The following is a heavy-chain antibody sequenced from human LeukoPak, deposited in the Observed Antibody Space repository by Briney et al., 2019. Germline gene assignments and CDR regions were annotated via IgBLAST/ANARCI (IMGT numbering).Heavy chain of an antibody. V-gene: IGHV4-4*02. CDR1: GGSISSSNW. Sequence: SGTLSLTCAVSGGSISSSNWWSWVRQPPGKGLEWIGEIYHSGSTNYNPSLKSRVTISVDKSKNQFSLKLSSVTAADTAVYYCARDNALGRYFDWLPRRPALGAFDIWGQGTMVTVSS. CDR2: IYHSGST. J-gene: IGHJ3*02. D-gene: IGHD3-9*01. CDR3: ARDNALGRYFDWLPRRPALGAFDI.